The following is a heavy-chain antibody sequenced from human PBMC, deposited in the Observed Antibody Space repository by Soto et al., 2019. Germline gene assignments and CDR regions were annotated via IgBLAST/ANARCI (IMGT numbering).Heavy chain of an antibody. D-gene: IGHD7-27*01. Sequence: PGGSLRLFCVVSGLTFSEYGFHWVRKAPVKSLDCVASISYDGSFVYYAVSVRIRLTISRDNSKNTLDLQMNTLRHLYTSAYHYAKERWGNGNFAMDVWGQGTSVTVAS. V-gene: IGHV3-30*18. CDR2: ISYDGSFV. CDR1: GLTFSEYG. J-gene: IGHJ6*02. CDR3: AKERWGNGNFAMDV.